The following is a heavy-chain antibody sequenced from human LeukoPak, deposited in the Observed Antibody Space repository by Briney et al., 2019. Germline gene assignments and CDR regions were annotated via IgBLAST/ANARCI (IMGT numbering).Heavy chain of an antibody. V-gene: IGHV5-51*01. CDR1: GYSFTIYW. CDR3: ARRGSREYSYEI. J-gene: IGHJ4*02. Sequence: GESLKISCKGSGYSFTIYWIGWVRQMPGKGLEWMGIIYPGDSDTRYSPSFEGQVTISADKSSSTAYLQWSSLNASDTAMYYCARRGSREYSYEIWAQGPLVPAPS. D-gene: IGHD5-18*01. CDR2: IYPGDSDT.